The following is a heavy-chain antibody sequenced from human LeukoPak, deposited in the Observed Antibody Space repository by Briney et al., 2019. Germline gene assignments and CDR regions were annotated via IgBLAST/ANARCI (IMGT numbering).Heavy chain of an antibody. Sequence: SETLSLTCAVSGGSISSSSFYWGRIRQPPGKGLEWIGSIYYSGSTFYNPSLKSRVTISVDTSKNQFSLKLNSATATDTAVYYCARHVLRFDPWGQGTLVTVSS. J-gene: IGHJ5*02. D-gene: IGHD5/OR15-5a*01. CDR1: GGSISSSSFY. V-gene: IGHV4-39*01. CDR2: IYYSGST. CDR3: ARHVLRFDP.